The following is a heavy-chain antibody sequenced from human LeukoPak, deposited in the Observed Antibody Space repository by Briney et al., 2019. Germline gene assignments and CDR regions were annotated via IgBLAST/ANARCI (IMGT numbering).Heavy chain of an antibody. Sequence: PSETLSLTCAVYGGSFSGYYWSWIRQPPGKGLEWIGEINHSGSTNYNPSLKSRVTISVDTSKNQFSLKLSSVTAVDTAVYYCARRRLGYCSSTSCYYYYYGMDVWGQGTTVTVSS. CDR3: ARRRLGYCSSTSCYYYYYGMDV. D-gene: IGHD2-2*01. J-gene: IGHJ6*02. CDR1: GGSFSGYY. V-gene: IGHV4-34*01. CDR2: INHSGST.